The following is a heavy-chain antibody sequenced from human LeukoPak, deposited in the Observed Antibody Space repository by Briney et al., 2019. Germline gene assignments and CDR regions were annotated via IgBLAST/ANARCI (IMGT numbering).Heavy chain of an antibody. CDR1: GGSFSGYY. J-gene: IGHJ3*02. CDR2: INHSGST. CDR3: ARPTIAAAGRLAFDI. D-gene: IGHD6-13*01. Sequence: SETLSLTCAVYGGSFSGYYWSWIRQPPGKGLQWIGEINHSGSTNYNPSLESRVTISVDTSKNQFSLNLNSVTAADTAMYYCARPTIAAAGRLAFDIRGQGTMVTVSS. V-gene: IGHV4-34*01.